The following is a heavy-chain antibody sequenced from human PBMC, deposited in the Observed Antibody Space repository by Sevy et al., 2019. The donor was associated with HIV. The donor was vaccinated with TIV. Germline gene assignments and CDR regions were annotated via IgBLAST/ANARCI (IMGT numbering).Heavy chain of an antibody. CDR1: GFTFSNAW. V-gene: IGHV3-15*01. Sequence: GGSLRLSCAASGFTFSNAWMSWVRQAPGKGLEWVGRIKSKTDGGTTDYAAPVKGRFTISRDDSKNTLYLQMNSLKTEDTAVYYCTTDTTSSFAFDIWGQGTMVTASS. CDR3: TTDTTSSFAFDI. D-gene: IGHD2-2*01. J-gene: IGHJ3*02. CDR2: IKSKTDGGTT.